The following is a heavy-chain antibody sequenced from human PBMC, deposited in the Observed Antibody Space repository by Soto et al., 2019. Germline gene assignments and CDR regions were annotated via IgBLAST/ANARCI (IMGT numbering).Heavy chain of an antibody. J-gene: IGHJ4*02. CDR1: GFIFSSYW. CDR2: INSDERNR. D-gene: IGHD1-26*01. CDR3: ARDMGGFNDF. Sequence: GSLRLSCAASGFIFSSYWMQWVRQVPGKGLECVSRINSDERNRNYADSVKGRFTISRDNAKSTLYLQMNGLRAEDTAMYFCARDMGGFNDFWGPRILVTVSS. V-gene: IGHV3-74*01.